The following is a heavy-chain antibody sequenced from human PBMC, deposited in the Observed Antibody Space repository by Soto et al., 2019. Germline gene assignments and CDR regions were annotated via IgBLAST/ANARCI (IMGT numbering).Heavy chain of an antibody. CDR3: ARLNGYFDY. CDR2: IFYSGST. CDR1: GGSISSSRYY. D-gene: IGHD2-8*01. J-gene: IGHJ4*02. Sequence: QLQLQESGPGLVKPSETLSLTCTVSGGSISSSRYYWGWIRQPPGKGLEWIGSIFYSGSTYYTPSLKSRVTISVDSSKNQFSLKLSSVTAADTAVYYCARLNGYFDYWGQGTLVTVSS. V-gene: IGHV4-39*01.